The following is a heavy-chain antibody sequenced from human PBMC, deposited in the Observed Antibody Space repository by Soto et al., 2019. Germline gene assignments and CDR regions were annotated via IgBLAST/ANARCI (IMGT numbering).Heavy chain of an antibody. V-gene: IGHV1-3*01. CDR3: ARGTGWYPPFEY. J-gene: IGHJ4*02. D-gene: IGHD6-19*01. CDR2: INAGNGNT. Sequence: ASVKVSFKASGYTFTSYAMHWVRQAPGQRLEWMGWINAGNGNTKYSQKFQGRVTITRDTSASTAYMELSSLSSEDTAVYYCARGTGWYPPFEYWGQGTLVTVSS. CDR1: GYTFTSYA.